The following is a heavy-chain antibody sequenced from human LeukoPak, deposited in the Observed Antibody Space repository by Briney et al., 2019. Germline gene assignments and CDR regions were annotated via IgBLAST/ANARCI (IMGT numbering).Heavy chain of an antibody. D-gene: IGHD5-12*01. V-gene: IGHV3-23*01. J-gene: IGHJ4*02. Sequence: GGSLRLSCAASGFTFSSYAVSWVRQAPGKGLEWVSAISGSAGSTYYADSVKGRFTISRDNSKNTLSLQMNSLRVEDTAVYYCAKGKSGYSGHTIFSYWGQGTLVTVSS. CDR3: AKGKSGYSGHTIFSY. CDR2: ISGSAGST. CDR1: GFTFSSYA.